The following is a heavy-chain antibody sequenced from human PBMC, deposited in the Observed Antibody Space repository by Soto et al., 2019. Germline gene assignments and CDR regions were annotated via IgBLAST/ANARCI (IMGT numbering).Heavy chain of an antibody. V-gene: IGHV1-69*13. D-gene: IGHD6-13*01. Sequence: AASVKVSCKASGGTFSSYAISWVRQAPGQGLEWMGGIIPIFGTANYAQKFQGRVTITADESTSTAYMELSSLRSEDTAVYYCARPGIAAAGTFDYWGQGTLVTVSS. J-gene: IGHJ4*02. CDR2: IIPIFGTA. CDR3: ARPGIAAAGTFDY. CDR1: GGTFSSYA.